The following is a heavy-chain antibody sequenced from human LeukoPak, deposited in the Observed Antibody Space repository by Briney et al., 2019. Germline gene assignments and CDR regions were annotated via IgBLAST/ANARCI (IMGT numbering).Heavy chain of an antibody. Sequence: SVKVSCKASGGTFSSYAINWVRQAPGQGLEWMGGIIPIFGTSNYAHKFQGRVTITADKSTSTAYMELSSLRSEDTAVYYCARGAGRDYVWGSYSPHYWGQGTLVTVSS. V-gene: IGHV1-69*06. CDR3: ARGAGRDYVWGSYSPHY. CDR1: GGTFSSYA. D-gene: IGHD3-16*01. CDR2: IIPIFGTS. J-gene: IGHJ4*02.